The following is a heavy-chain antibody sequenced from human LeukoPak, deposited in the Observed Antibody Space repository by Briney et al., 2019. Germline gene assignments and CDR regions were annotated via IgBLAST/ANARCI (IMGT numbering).Heavy chain of an antibody. J-gene: IGHJ4*02. D-gene: IGHD5-18*01. CDR3: AREGIQLWSRYFDY. Sequence: GGSLRLSCAASGFTFSSDWMSWVRQAPGKGLEWVANIKQDGSEKYYVDSVKGRFTISRDNAKNTLYLQMNSLRAEDTAVYYCAREGIQLWSRYFDYWGQGTLVTVSS. CDR2: IKQDGSEK. CDR1: GFTFSSDW. V-gene: IGHV3-7*01.